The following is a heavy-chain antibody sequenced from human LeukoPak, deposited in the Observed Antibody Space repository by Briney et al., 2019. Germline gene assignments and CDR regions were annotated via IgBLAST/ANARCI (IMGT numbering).Heavy chain of an antibody. V-gene: IGHV3-30*18. CDR3: AKGMNRVVTAIINWYFDL. Sequence: GRSLRLSCAASGFTFSSYGMHWVRQAPGKGLEWVAVISYDGSNKYYADSVKGRFTISRDNSKNTLYLQMNSLRAEDTAVYYCAKGMNRVVTAIINWYFDLWGRGTLVTVSS. CDR2: ISYDGSNK. J-gene: IGHJ2*01. CDR1: GFTFSSYG. D-gene: IGHD2-21*02.